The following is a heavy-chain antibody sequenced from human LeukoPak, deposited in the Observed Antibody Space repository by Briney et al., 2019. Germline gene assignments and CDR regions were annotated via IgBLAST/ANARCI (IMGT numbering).Heavy chain of an antibody. Sequence: GGSLRLSCAASGFTFSSYSMNWVRQAPGKGLEWVSYISSSSSTIYYADSVKGRFTTSRDNAKNSLYLQMNSLRGEDTGVYYCARDQDGPGATVDHWGQGTLVTVSS. D-gene: IGHD1-26*01. CDR1: GFTFSSYS. J-gene: IGHJ5*02. CDR2: ISSSSSTI. V-gene: IGHV3-48*01. CDR3: ARDQDGPGATVDH.